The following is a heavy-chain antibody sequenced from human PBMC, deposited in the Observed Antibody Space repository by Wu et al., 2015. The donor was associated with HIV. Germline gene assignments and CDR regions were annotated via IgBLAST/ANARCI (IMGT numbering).Heavy chain of an antibody. CDR1: GYTFVNYG. D-gene: IGHD3-10*01. CDR2: ISIHKGNPNT. CDR3: GRALLLFGEPYGFDY. V-gene: IGHV1-18*01. Sequence: QVQLAQSRAEMKRPGASVKVSCKASGYTFVNYGVTWVRQAPGQSLQWIGWISIHKGNPNTNYAESFQDRLIVTTDTSTNTAYMELRSLTSDDTAVYYCGRALLLFGEPYGFDYLGQGTEVIVSS. J-gene: IGHJ3*01.